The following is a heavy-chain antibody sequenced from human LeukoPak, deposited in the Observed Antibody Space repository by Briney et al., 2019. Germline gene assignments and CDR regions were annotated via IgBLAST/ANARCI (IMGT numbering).Heavy chain of an antibody. CDR3: ARGRVGGDRYFDY. Sequence: SETLSLTSTVSGRSINSYYWSWIRQPPGKGLEWIGYIYYSGSTNYNPSLKSRVTISVDTSKNQFSLKLSSVTAADTAVYYCARGRVGGDRYFDYWGQGTLVTVSS. J-gene: IGHJ4*02. CDR2: IYYSGST. V-gene: IGHV4-59*01. CDR1: GRSINSYY. D-gene: IGHD2-21*02.